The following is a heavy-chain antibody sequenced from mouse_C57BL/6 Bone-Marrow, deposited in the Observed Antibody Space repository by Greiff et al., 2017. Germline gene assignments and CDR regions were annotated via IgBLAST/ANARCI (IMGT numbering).Heavy chain of an antibody. Sequence: EVKLVESGGGLVQPGGSLKLSCAASGFTFSDYYMYWVRQTPEKRLEWVAYISNGGGSTYYPDTVKGRFTISRDHAKNTLYLQMSRLKSEDTAMYSCARRGDPYYFDYWCQGTTLTVSS. V-gene: IGHV5-12*01. CDR2: ISNGGGST. CDR3: ARRGDPYYFDY. CDR1: GFTFSDYY. J-gene: IGHJ2*01. D-gene: IGHD2-13*01.